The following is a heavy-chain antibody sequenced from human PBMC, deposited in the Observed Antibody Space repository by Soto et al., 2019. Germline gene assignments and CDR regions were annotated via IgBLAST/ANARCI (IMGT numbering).Heavy chain of an antibody. Sequence: SETLSLTCTVSGGSISSYYWSWIRQPPGKGLEWIGYIYYSGSTNYNSSLNSRVTISVDTSKNQFSLKLSSVTAADTAVYYCARGRTISGVVTDPDTFDYWGQGTLVTVSS. CDR1: GGSISSYY. V-gene: IGHV4-59*01. J-gene: IGHJ4*02. CDR2: IYYSGST. CDR3: ARGRTISGVVTDPDTFDY. D-gene: IGHD3-3*01.